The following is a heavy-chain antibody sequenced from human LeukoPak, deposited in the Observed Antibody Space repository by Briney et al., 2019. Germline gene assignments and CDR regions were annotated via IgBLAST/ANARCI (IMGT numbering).Heavy chain of an antibody. J-gene: IGHJ5*02. CDR2: TPYSGST. V-gene: IGHV4-39*01. CDR1: GGAISGSPYY. CDR3: ARAYSRGWYNDFDP. Sequence: SETLSLTCTVSGGAISGSPYYWGWIRQPPGTGLEWIGSTPYSGSTYYNPSLKSRVTISVDTSKNQFSLKLTSVTAADTAVYYCARAYSRGWYNDFDPWGQGTLVIVSS. D-gene: IGHD6-19*01.